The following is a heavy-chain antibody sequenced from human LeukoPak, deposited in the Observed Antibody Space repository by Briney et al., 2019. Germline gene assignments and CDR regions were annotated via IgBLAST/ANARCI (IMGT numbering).Heavy chain of an antibody. CDR3: ARVVWFGELFYYYYYMDV. J-gene: IGHJ6*03. V-gene: IGHV3-7*01. Sequence: PGGSLRLSCAASGFTFSSYWLSWVRQAPGKGLEWVANIKQDGSEKYYVDSVKGRFTISRDNAKNSLYLQMNSLGAEDTAVYYCARVVWFGELFYYYYYMDVWGKGTTVTVSS. D-gene: IGHD3-10*01. CDR2: IKQDGSEK. CDR1: GFTFSSYW.